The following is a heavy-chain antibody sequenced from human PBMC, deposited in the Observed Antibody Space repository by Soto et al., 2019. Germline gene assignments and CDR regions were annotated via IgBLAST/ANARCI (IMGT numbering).Heavy chain of an antibody. V-gene: IGHV4-4*02. CDR1: GDSINGNY. Sequence: QVQLQESGPGLVKPSGTLSLTCTVSGDSINGNYWSWVRQPPGKGPEWIGQIYDSGTTYYNPSLNSLATVSLDKWKNQFSLNLTPVTAASTAVYYCARNRRYSQGAWGPGTRVTVSS. D-gene: IGHD5-18*01. CDR2: IYDSGTT. J-gene: IGHJ5*02. CDR3: ARNRRYSQGA.